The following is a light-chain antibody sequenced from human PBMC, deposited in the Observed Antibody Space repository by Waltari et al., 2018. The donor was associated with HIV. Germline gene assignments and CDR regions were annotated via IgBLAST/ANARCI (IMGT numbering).Light chain of an antibody. CDR3: LSYTSSSTEV. CDR1: SSDVGRYNY. J-gene: IGLJ3*02. CDR2: DVT. Sequence: QSALTQPASVSGSPGQSVTIFCTGPSSDVGRYNYVSWYQQHPGKAPKVIIYDVTSRPSGVSDRFSGSKSGNTASLTISGLQAEDEAVYYCLSYTSSSTEVFGGGTRLTVL. V-gene: IGLV2-14*03.